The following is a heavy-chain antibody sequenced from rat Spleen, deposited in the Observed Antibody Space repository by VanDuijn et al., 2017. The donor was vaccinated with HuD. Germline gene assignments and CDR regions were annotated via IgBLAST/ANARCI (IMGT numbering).Heavy chain of an antibody. D-gene: IGHD1-9*01. J-gene: IGHJ3*01. CDR2: ISPSGDST. CDR3: TKTHTMGSRFAY. CDR1: GFTFSNYG. Sequence: EVQLVETGGSLVQPGRSLKLSCAASGFTFSNYGMHWIRQAPTMGLEWVASISPSGDSTYYPDSVKGRFTISRDNTKNTLDLQRNSLRSEDTATYYCTKTHTMGSRFAYWGQGTLVTVSS. V-gene: IGHV5-19*01.